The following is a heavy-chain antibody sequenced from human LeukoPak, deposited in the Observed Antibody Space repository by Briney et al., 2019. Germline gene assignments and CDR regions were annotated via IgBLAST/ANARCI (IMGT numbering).Heavy chain of an antibody. J-gene: IGHJ3*02. D-gene: IGHD3-22*01. CDR1: GFTVSSNY. CDR2: IHSGGFT. CDR3: ARDQSVSGFDAFDI. Sequence: GGSLRLSCAASGFTVSSNYMSWVRQAPGKGLEWVSVIHSGGFTYYADSAKGRFTISRDTSRNTLFLQMNGLRAEDTAMYYCARDQSVSGFDAFDIWGQGTTVTVSS. V-gene: IGHV3-53*01.